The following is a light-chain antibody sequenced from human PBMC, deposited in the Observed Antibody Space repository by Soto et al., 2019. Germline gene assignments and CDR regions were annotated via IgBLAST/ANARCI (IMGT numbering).Light chain of an antibody. J-gene: IGLJ2*01. CDR3: AACDDSLSGVV. V-gene: IGLV1-47*01. CDR1: SSNIGSNY. Sequence: QSVLTQPPSASGTPGQRVTISFSGSSSNIGSNYVYWYQQLPGTAPKLLIYRNNQRPSGVPDRFSGSKSGTSASLAISGLRSEDEADYYCAACDDSLSGVVFCGGTKVTVL. CDR2: RNN.